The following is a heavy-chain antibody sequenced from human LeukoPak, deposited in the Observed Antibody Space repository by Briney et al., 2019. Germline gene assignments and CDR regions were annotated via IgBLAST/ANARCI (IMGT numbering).Heavy chain of an antibody. Sequence: ASVKVSCKASGGTFSSYTISWVRQAPGQGLEWMGRIIPILGIANYAQKFQGRVTITADKSTSTAYMELSSLRSEETAVYYCARGTYYDFWSSGFDYWGQGTLVTVSS. V-gene: IGHV1-69*02. J-gene: IGHJ4*02. D-gene: IGHD3-3*01. CDR1: GGTFSSYT. CDR2: IIPILGIA. CDR3: ARGTYYDFWSSGFDY.